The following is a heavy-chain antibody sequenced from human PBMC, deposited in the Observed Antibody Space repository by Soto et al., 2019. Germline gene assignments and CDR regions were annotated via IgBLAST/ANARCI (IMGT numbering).Heavy chain of an antibody. J-gene: IGHJ4*02. CDR2: INPKSGDT. V-gene: IGHV1-2*02. CDR3: ARVPGHKNSRGDF. D-gene: IGHD1-7*01. Sequence: QVRLMQSGPEVRRPGASVTVSCKASGYTFTHYFIHWVRRAPGQGLEWMGYINPKSGDTYYSQTFRGRVSMTRDTSTDTANMGLSSLKSDDTAVYFCARVPGHKNSRGDFWGQGTPITVSS. CDR1: GYTFTHYF.